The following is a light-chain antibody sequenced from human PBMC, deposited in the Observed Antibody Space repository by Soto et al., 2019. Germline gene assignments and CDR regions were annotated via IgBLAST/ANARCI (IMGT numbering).Light chain of an antibody. CDR2: GAV. J-gene: IGKJ2*01. V-gene: IGKV3-15*01. CDR1: QSVGGD. CDR3: QQYYAWPRT. Sequence: EIVLTQSPVTLSVSPGERATLSCRASQSVGGDLAWYQEIHGQPPRLLIYGAVTRATGVAARFSGRGSGTEFTLTVDSLQSEDVAIYYCQQYYAWPRTFGQGTKLEI.